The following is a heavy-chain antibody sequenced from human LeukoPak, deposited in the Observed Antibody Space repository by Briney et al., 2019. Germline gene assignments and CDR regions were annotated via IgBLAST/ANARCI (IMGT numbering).Heavy chain of an antibody. CDR3: ARDLGGWEPPRGRAFDI. D-gene: IGHD1-26*01. CDR2: ISSSSSYI. V-gene: IGHV3-21*01. J-gene: IGHJ3*02. Sequence: GGSLRLSCAASGFTFSSYSMNWVRQAPGKGLEWVSSISSSSSYIYYADSVKGRFTISRDNAKNSLYLQMNSLRAEDTAVYYCARDLGGWEPPRGRAFDIWGQGTMVTVSS. CDR1: GFTFSSYS.